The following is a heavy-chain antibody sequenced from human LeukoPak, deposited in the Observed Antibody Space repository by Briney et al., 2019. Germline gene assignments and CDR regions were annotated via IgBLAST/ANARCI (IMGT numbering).Heavy chain of an antibody. D-gene: IGHD5-18*01. CDR1: GFTFSSYW. CDR3: AGRGYSYGFDY. V-gene: IGHV3-23*01. CDR2: ISGSGGST. Sequence: RTGGSLRLSCAASGFTFSSYWMSWVRQAPGKGLEWVSAISGSGGSTYYADSVKGRFTISRDNSKNTLYLQMNSLRAEDTAVYYCAGRGYSYGFDYWGQGTLVTVSS. J-gene: IGHJ4*02.